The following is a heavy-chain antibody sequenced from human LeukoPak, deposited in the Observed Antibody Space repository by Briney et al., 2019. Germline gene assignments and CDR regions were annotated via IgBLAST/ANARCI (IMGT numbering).Heavy chain of an antibody. Sequence: ASVKVSCKASGYTFVSYGITWVRQAPGQGLEWMGWISVYNGDTKYAQNLQGRVTLTTDTSTSTAYMELRSLRSDDTAVYYCVRGGGFDSGFEYWGQGTLVIVSS. CDR2: ISVYNGDT. D-gene: IGHD3-10*01. J-gene: IGHJ4*02. CDR1: GYTFVSYG. V-gene: IGHV1-18*04. CDR3: VRGGGFDSGFEY.